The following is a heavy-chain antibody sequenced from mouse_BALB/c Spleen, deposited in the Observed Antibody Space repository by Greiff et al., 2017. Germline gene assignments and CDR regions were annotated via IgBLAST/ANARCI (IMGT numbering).Heavy chain of an antibody. CDR2: IYPGSGST. D-gene: IGHD3-3*01. V-gene: IGHV1-55*01. CDR1: GYNFTSYW. CDR3: ARRGPYYYAMDY. J-gene: IGHJ4*01. Sequence: QVQLQQPGAELLKPGTSVKLSCKASGYNFTSYWINWVKLRPGQGLEWIGDIYPGSGSTNYNEKFKSKATLTVDTSSSTAYMQLSSLASEDSALYCCARRGPYYYAMDYWGQGTSVTVSS.